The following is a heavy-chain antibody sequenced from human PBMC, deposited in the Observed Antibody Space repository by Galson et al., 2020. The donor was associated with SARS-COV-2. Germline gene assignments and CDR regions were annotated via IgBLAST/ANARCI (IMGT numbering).Heavy chain of an antibody. CDR2: ISAYNGNT. V-gene: IGHV1-18*01. Sequence: ASVKVSCKASGYTFTSYGISWVRQAPGQGLEWMGWISAYNGNTNYAQKLQGRVTMTTDTSTSTAYMELRSLRSDDTAVYYCAREGLRFLEWLLALDYWGQVTLVTVSS. CDR3: AREGLRFLEWLLALDY. CDR1: GYTFTSYG. D-gene: IGHD3-3*01. J-gene: IGHJ4*02.